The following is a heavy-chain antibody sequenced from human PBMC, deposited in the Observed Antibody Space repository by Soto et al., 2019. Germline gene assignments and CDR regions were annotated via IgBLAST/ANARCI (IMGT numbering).Heavy chain of an antibody. Sequence: SETLSLTCTVSGGSIISSSFHWGWIRQPPGKGLEWIGSIYYSGSTYYSPSLKSRVTISVDTSKNQFSLKLSSVTAADSAVYYCARRERAAGTDWWFDPWGQGTLVT. CDR2: IYYSGST. D-gene: IGHD6-13*01. CDR3: ARRERAAGTDWWFDP. CDR1: GGSIISSSFH. J-gene: IGHJ5*02. V-gene: IGHV4-39*01.